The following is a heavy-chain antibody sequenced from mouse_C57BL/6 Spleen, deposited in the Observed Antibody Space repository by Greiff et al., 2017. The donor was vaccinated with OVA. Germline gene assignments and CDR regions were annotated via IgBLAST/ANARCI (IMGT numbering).Heavy chain of an antibody. CDR3: AREGELTGGGYFDV. J-gene: IGHJ1*03. CDR2: IDPNSGGT. D-gene: IGHD4-1*01. Sequence: QSCKASGYTFTSYWMHWVKQRPGRGLEWIGRIDPNSGGTKYNEKFKSKATLTVDKPSSTAYMQLSSLTSEDSAVYYCAREGELTGGGYFDVWGTGTTVTVSS. V-gene: IGHV1-72*01. CDR1: GYTFTSYW.